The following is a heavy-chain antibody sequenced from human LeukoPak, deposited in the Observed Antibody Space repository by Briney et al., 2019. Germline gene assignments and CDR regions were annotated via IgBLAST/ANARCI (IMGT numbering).Heavy chain of an antibody. CDR2: INSDGSST. Sequence: GGSLRLSCAASGFTFSSYRMHWVRQAPGKGLVWVSRINSDGSSTSYADSVKGRFTISRDNAKNTLYLQMNSLRAEDTAVYYCAREGYSSSWYNFNYYYYYGMDVWGQGTTVTVSS. V-gene: IGHV3-74*01. CDR3: AREGYSSSWYNFNYYYYYGMDV. J-gene: IGHJ6*02. CDR1: GFTFSSYR. D-gene: IGHD6-13*01.